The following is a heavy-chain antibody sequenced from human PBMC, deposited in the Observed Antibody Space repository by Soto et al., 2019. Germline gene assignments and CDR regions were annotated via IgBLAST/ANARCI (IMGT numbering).Heavy chain of an antibody. Sequence: QLQLQESGPGLVKPSETLSLTCTVSGGSISSSSYYWGWIRQPPGKGLEWIGSIYYSGSTYYNPSLKSRVTISVDTSKNQFSLKLSSVTAADTAVYYCARHRHDYGDFSMVGLAPEIDYWGQGTLVTVSS. CDR2: IYYSGST. V-gene: IGHV4-39*01. J-gene: IGHJ4*02. CDR3: ARHRHDYGDFSMVGLAPEIDY. CDR1: GGSISSSSYY. D-gene: IGHD4-17*01.